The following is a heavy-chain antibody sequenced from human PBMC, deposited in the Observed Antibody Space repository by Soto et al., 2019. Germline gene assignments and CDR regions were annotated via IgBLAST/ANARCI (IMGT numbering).Heavy chain of an antibody. CDR3: ARESEDLTSNFDY. J-gene: IGHJ4*02. CDR2: ISSTTNYI. Sequence: GGSLRLSCAASGFTFTSYSMNWVRQAPGKGLEWVSSISSTTNYIYYGDSMKGRFTISRDDAKNSLYLEMNSLRAEDTAVYYCARESEDLTSNFDYWGQGTLVTVSS. V-gene: IGHV3-21*06. CDR1: GFTFTSYS.